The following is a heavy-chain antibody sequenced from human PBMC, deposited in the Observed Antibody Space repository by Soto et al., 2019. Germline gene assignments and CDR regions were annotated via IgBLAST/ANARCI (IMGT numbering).Heavy chain of an antibody. J-gene: IGHJ6*03. CDR2: IRSSSGPI. Sequence: GGSLRLSCAASGFTLSTYSMNWVRQAPGKGLEWVSYIRSSSGPIEYSDSVKGRFTISRDNAKNSLYLQMNSLRAEDTAVYYCARFFVSGYYYYYYMDVWGKGTTVTVSS. D-gene: IGHD5-12*01. V-gene: IGHV3-48*01. CDR1: GFTLSTYS. CDR3: ARFFVSGYYYYYYMDV.